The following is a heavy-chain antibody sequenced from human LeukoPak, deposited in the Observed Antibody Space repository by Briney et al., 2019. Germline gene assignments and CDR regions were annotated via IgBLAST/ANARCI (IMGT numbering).Heavy chain of an antibody. V-gene: IGHV5-51*01. CDR2: IYPDDSDT. CDR1: GYSFITYW. Sequence: GESLKISCQGSGYSFITYWIAWVRRMPGKGLEWMGIIYPDDSDTRYSASCQGQVTISADKCISIADLQWSSLKASDTAMYYCARYIGGRYYMDVWGKGTTVTVSS. D-gene: IGHD4-23*01. J-gene: IGHJ6*03. CDR3: ARYIGGRYYMDV.